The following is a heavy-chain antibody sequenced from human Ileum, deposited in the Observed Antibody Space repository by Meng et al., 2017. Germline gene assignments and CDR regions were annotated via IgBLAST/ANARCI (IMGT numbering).Heavy chain of an antibody. J-gene: IGHJ4*02. CDR1: GFTFSSYG. V-gene: IGHV3-33*01. CDR2: IWYDGSNK. D-gene: IGHD6-19*01. Sequence: GESLKISCAASGFTFSSYGMHWVRQAPGKGLEWVAVIWYDGSNKYYADSVKGRFTISRDNSKNTLYLQMNSLRAEDTAVYYCARDGKQWLAPFYYFDYWGQGTLVTFSS. CDR3: ARDGKQWLAPFYYFDY.